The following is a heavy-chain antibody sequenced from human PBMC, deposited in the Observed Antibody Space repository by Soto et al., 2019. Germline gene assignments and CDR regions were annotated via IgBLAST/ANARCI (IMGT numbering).Heavy chain of an antibody. CDR3: ARERWRDGESDSSGYWSA. J-gene: IGHJ5*02. D-gene: IGHD3-22*01. CDR2: IIPIFGTA. V-gene: IGHV1-69*06. Sequence: GASVKVSCKASGGTFSSYAISWVRQAPGQGLEWMGGIIPIFGTANYAQKFQGRVTITADKSTSTAYMELSSLRSEDTAVYYCARERWRDGESDSSGYWSAWGQGTLVTVSS. CDR1: GGTFSSYA.